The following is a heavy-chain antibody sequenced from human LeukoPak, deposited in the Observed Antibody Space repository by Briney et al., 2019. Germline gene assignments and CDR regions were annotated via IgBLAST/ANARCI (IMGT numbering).Heavy chain of an antibody. Sequence: ASVKVSCKASGYTFTGYYMHWVRQAPGQGLEWMGWINPNSGGTNYAQKFQGRVTVTRDTSISTAYMELSRLRSDDTAVYYCARERPPRGYSYGGWFDPWGQGTLVTVSS. D-gene: IGHD5-18*01. CDR1: GYTFTGYY. V-gene: IGHV1-2*02. CDR3: ARERPPRGYSYGGWFDP. CDR2: INPNSGGT. J-gene: IGHJ5*02.